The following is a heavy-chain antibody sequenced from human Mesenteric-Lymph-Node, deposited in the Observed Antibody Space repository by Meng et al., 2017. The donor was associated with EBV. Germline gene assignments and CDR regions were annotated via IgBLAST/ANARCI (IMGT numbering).Heavy chain of an antibody. J-gene: IGHJ5*02. Sequence: EVQFVEAAGGMVQRGGSLRLSWSASEFTFSDYTMYWVRQAPGKGLEWVSHVSGSGGSTYYADSVKGRFTISRDNSKNTLFLQMNSLGADDTAVYYCVKDLAVAGTWGQGTLVTVSS. V-gene: IGHV3-23*04. CDR1: EFTFSDYT. CDR2: VSGSGGST. D-gene: IGHD6-19*01. CDR3: VKDLAVAGT.